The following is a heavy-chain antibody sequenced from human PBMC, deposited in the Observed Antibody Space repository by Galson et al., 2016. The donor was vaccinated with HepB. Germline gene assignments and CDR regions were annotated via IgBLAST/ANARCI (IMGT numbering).Heavy chain of an antibody. D-gene: IGHD5-24*01. V-gene: IGHV1-69*01. CDR1: GGTFSTYG. CDR2: IIPMFRKA. Sequence: SCKASGGTFSTYGISWVRQAPGQGLEWMGGIIPMFRKANYAQRFQGRVAITADESTSTAYMELSSLRSVDTTMFYCARAGRMATINYFDSWGQGTLVTVSS. J-gene: IGHJ4*02. CDR3: ARAGRMATINYFDS.